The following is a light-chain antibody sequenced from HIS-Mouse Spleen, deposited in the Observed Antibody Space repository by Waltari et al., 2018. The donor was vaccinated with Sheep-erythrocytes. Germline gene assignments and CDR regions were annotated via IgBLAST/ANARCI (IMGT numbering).Light chain of an antibody. CDR1: QSVLYSSNNKNY. CDR3: QQYYSTLT. V-gene: IGKV4-1*01. J-gene: IGKJ4*01. CDR2: WAS. Sequence: DIVMTQSPDSLAVSLGERATINCKSSQSVLYSSNNKNYLAWYQQKPGQPPKLLIYWASTRVSGVPDRFSGSGSGTDFTLTISSLQAEDVAVYYCQQYYSTLTFGGGTK.